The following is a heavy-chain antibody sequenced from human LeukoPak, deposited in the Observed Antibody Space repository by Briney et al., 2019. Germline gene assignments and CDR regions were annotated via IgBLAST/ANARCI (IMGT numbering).Heavy chain of an antibody. D-gene: IGHD5-24*01. CDR2: IYYSGST. Sequence: PSETLSLTCVVYGGSLSGYYWSWIRQPPGKGLEWIGSIYYSGSTYYNPSLKSRVTISVDTSKNQFSLKLSSVTAADTAVYYCARREEMATINYWGQGTLVTVSS. V-gene: IGHV4-34*01. CDR3: ARREEMATINY. J-gene: IGHJ4*02. CDR1: GGSLSGYY.